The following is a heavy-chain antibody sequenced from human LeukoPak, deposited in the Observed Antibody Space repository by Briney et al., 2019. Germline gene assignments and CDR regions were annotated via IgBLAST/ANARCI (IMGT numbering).Heavy chain of an antibody. CDR1: GYTFTGYY. CDR3: ARDAEVCSSTSCYRHYYYGMDV. V-gene: IGHV1-2*02. Sequence: GASVKVSCKASGYTFTGYYMHWVRQAPGQGLEWMGWINPNSGGTNYAQKFQGRVTMTRDTSISTAYMELSRLRSDDTAVYYCARDAEVCSSTSCYRHYYYGMDVWGQGTTVTVSS. CDR2: INPNSGGT. J-gene: IGHJ6*02. D-gene: IGHD2-2*02.